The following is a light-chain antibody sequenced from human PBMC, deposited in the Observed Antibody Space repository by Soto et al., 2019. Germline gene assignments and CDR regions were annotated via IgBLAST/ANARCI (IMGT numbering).Light chain of an antibody. Sequence: DIQMTQSPSTLSGSVGDRVTITCRASQTISSWLAWYKQKPGKAPKVLIYDASRLESGVPPRFSGSGSGTEFTLTIRGLKPADFATYYCQQYNSYSTFGQGTRLEIK. J-gene: IGKJ5*01. V-gene: IGKV1-5*01. CDR1: QTISSW. CDR2: DAS. CDR3: QQYNSYST.